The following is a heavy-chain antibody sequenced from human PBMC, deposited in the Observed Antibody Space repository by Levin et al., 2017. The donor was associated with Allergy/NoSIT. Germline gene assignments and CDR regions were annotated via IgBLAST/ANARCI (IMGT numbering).Heavy chain of an antibody. V-gene: IGHV3-15*01. D-gene: IGHD6-19*01. CDR1: GFTFSNAW. CDR2: IKSKTDGGTT. CDR3: TTDLAVAGMNGD. J-gene: IGHJ4*02. Sequence: SCAASGFTFSNAWMSWVRQAPGKGLEWVGRIKSKTDGGTTDYAAPVKGRFTISRDDSKNTLYLQMNSLKTEDTAVYYCTTDLAVAGMNGDWGQGTLVTVSS.